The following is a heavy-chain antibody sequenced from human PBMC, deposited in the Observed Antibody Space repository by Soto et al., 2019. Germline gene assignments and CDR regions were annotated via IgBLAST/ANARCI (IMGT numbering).Heavy chain of an antibody. Sequence: QITLKESGPTLVKPTQTLTLTCTFSGFSLRTRGVAVGWFRQPPGKALEWLALIYWDEDKWYSPSLKSRLTIAPHPFNHQVALTLIYADPVDTATYYCAQRPRGYAYYFDYWGQGILVTVSS. CDR3: AQRPRGYAYYFDY. CDR2: IYWDEDK. D-gene: IGHD5-12*01. J-gene: IGHJ4*02. CDR1: GFSLRTRGVA. V-gene: IGHV2-5*02.